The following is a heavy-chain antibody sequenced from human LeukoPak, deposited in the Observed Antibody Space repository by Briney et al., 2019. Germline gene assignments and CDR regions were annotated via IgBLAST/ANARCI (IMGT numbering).Heavy chain of an antibody. CDR1: GGSFTSDY. J-gene: IGHJ4*02. CDR2: FYTSGTT. Sequence: SETLSLTCTVSGGSFTSDYWSWIRQPAGKGLEWIGRFYTSGTTNYNPSLKSRVTMSADTSKNQFSLKLRSVTAADTAVYYCARCRHGNCDYFDYWDQGTLVTVSS. CDR3: ARCRHGNCDYFDY. V-gene: IGHV4-4*07. D-gene: IGHD1-7*01.